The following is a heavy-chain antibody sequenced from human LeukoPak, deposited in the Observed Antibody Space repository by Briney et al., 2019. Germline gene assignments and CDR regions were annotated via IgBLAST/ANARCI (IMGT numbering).Heavy chain of an antibody. J-gene: IGHJ4*02. CDR3: TRVTTNGYFEY. CDR2: IKFDESER. Sequence: GGSLRLCCAASGFTFSSFWMAWVRQAPGKGLEWVASIKFDESERHHVDSVKGRFTISRDNAKNSLYLQMNSLRVEDTAVYFCTRVTTNGYFEYWGQGTLVTVSS. V-gene: IGHV3-7*04. CDR1: GFTFSSFW. D-gene: IGHD1/OR15-1a*01.